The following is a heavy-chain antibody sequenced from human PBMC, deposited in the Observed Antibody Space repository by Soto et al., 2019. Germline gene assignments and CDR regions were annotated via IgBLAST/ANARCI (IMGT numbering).Heavy chain of an antibody. D-gene: IGHD5-12*01. CDR3: ARCGYGGNSDGAFDI. Sequence: KPSETLSLTCAVYGGSFSGYYWSWIRQPPGKGLEWIGEINHSGSTNYNPSLKSRVTISVDTSKNQFSLKLSSVTAADTAVYYCARCGYGGNSDGAFDIWGQGTMVTVSS. CDR2: INHSGST. J-gene: IGHJ3*02. V-gene: IGHV4-34*01. CDR1: GGSFSGYY.